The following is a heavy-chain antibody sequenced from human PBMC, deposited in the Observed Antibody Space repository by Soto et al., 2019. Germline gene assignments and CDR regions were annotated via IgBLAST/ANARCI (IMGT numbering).Heavy chain of an antibody. D-gene: IGHD6-13*01. V-gene: IGHV1-8*01. CDR3: ARDRLAVAGDY. J-gene: IGHJ4*02. CDR2: MNPNSGNT. Sequence: QVQLVQSGAEVKKPGASVKVSCKASGYTFTNHDINWVRQATGQGLERMGWMNPNSGNTGYAQKFQSXXTXTXXTSISTAYMELSSLRSEDTAVYYCARDRLAVAGDYWGQGTLVTVSS. CDR1: GYTFTNHD.